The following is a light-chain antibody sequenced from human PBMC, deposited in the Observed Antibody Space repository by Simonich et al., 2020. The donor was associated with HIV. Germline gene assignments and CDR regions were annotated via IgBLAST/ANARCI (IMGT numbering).Light chain of an antibody. V-gene: IGKV3-15*01. CDR3: QQRCNWPPALT. CDR2: GAS. CDR1: QSVSNT. J-gene: IGKJ4*01. Sequence: EIVMTQSPVTLSVSPGERATLSCRVSQSVSNTLAWYQQKPGQAPRLLIYGASTRATGVPDRFSGSGSGTEFSLTISSLQSEDSAVYYCQQRCNWPPALTFGGGTKVKIK.